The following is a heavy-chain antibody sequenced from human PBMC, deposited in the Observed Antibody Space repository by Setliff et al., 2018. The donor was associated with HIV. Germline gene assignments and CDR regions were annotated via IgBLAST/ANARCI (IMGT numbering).Heavy chain of an antibody. D-gene: IGHD6-19*01. CDR3: ARAPHVAVAGTSGFDY. Sequence: GASVKVSCKPSGYTFTTYGLSWVRQAPGQGLEWMGGIIPILGIANYAQKFQGRVTITADESTSTAYMELSSLRSEDTAVYYCARAPHVAVAGTSGFDYWGQGTLVTVSS. V-gene: IGHV1-69*10. J-gene: IGHJ4*02. CDR2: IIPILGIA. CDR1: GYTFTTYG.